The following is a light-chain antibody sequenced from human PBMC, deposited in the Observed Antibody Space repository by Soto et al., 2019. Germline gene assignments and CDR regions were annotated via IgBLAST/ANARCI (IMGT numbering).Light chain of an antibody. CDR3: QQYDDWPHT. CDR1: ENIKNS. V-gene: IGKV3-15*01. CDR2: DAF. Sequence: EKVMTQSPATLSVSPGERATLSCRASENIKNSLAWYQQKPGQGPRLLIYDAFTRATDIPARFSGSASGTEFTLTISSLQSYDSALYYCQQYDDWPHTLGGGTKVEIK. J-gene: IGKJ4*01.